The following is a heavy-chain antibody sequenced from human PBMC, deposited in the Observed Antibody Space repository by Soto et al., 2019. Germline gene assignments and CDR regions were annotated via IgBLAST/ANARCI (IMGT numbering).Heavy chain of an antibody. V-gene: IGHV4-59*01. Sequence: SETPVLTCTVSGGSISSYYWSWIRQPPGKGLEWIGYIYYSGSTNYNPSLKSRVTISVDTSKNQFSLKLSSVTAADTAVYYCARVSGDYYYYYYMDVWGKGTTVTVSS. CDR3: ARVSGDYYYYYYMDV. D-gene: IGHD4-17*01. CDR1: GGSISSYY. J-gene: IGHJ6*03. CDR2: IYYSGST.